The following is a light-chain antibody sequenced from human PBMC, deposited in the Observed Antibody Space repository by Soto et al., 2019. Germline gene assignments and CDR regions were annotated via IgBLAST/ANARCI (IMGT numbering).Light chain of an antibody. CDR3: QQYNTYAT. J-gene: IGKJ5*01. Sequence: DIQMTQSPSTLSAAVGDSVTITCRASQNIRHLLAWYQQKPGKAPKPLIYDASTLKTGVPSRFSGSGSGSEFNFTITGLQPDDFATYFCQQYNTYATFGQGTRLEIK. CDR2: DAS. V-gene: IGKV1-5*01. CDR1: QNIRHL.